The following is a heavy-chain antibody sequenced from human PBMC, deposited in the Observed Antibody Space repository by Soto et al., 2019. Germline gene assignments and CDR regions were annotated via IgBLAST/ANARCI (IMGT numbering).Heavy chain of an antibody. J-gene: IGHJ4*02. V-gene: IGHV1-46*01. Sequence: ASVKVSCKASGYTFTGYYMHWVRQAPGQGLEWMAMINPSGGRTKYAQIFQGRVTLTRDTSTGTVDMELSSLTSEDTAIYYCARGPSCGGDCYLFDYWGQGTQVTVSS. CDR1: GYTFTGYY. CDR2: INPSGGRT. D-gene: IGHD2-21*02. CDR3: ARGPSCGGDCYLFDY.